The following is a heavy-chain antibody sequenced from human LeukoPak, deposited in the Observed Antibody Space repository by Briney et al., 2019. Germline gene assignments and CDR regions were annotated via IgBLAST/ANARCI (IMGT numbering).Heavy chain of an antibody. Sequence: GGSLRLSCAASGFTFSNAWMSWVRQAPGKGLEWVGRIKSKTDGGTTDYAAPVKGRFTISRDDSKNTLYLQMNSLKTEDTAVYYCTTDEGMTKVTTPYYYGMDVWGQGTTVTVSS. J-gene: IGHJ6*02. CDR2: IKSKTDGGTT. CDR3: TTDEGMTKVTTPYYYGMDV. CDR1: GFTFSNAW. V-gene: IGHV3-15*01. D-gene: IGHD4-17*01.